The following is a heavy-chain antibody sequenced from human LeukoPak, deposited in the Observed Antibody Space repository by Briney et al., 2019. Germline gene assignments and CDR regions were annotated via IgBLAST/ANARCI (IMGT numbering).Heavy chain of an antibody. CDR1: GGSFSGYY. V-gene: IGHV4-34*01. CDR2: INHSGST. Sequence: ASEILSLTCAVYGGSFSGYYWSWIRQPPGKGLEWIGEINHSGSTNYNPSLKSRVTISVDTSKNQFSLKLSSVTAADTAVYYCARGYCSGGSCYSWFDPWGQGTLVTVSS. CDR3: ARGYCSGGSCYSWFDP. D-gene: IGHD2-15*01. J-gene: IGHJ5*02.